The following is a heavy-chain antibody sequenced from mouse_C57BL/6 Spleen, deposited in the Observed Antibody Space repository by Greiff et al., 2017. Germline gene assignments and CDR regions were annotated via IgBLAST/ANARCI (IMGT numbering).Heavy chain of an antibody. V-gene: IGHV1-55*01. Sequence: VQLQQPGAELVKPGASVKMSCKASGYTFTSYWITWVKQRPGQGLEWIGDIYPGSGSTNYNEKFKSKATLTVDTSSSTAYMQLSSLTSEDSAVYYCARSITTVVGDYYAMDYWGQGTSGTVSS. J-gene: IGHJ4*01. CDR3: ARSITTVVGDYYAMDY. CDR2: IYPGSGST. CDR1: GYTFTSYW. D-gene: IGHD1-1*01.